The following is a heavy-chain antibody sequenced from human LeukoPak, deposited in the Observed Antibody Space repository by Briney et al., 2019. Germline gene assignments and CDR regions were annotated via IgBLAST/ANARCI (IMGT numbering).Heavy chain of an antibody. CDR3: TTEGYCSGGSCYSNFYFDY. CDR1: GFTFSNAW. Sequence: GGSLRLSCAAFGFTFSNAWMSWVRQSPGKGLEGGGRIKSKTDGGTTDYAAPVKGRFTISRDDSKNTLYLKMNSLKPEDTAVYYCTTEGYCSGGSCYSNFYFDYWGQGTLVTVSS. D-gene: IGHD2-15*01. CDR2: IKSKTDGGTT. V-gene: IGHV3-15*01. J-gene: IGHJ4*02.